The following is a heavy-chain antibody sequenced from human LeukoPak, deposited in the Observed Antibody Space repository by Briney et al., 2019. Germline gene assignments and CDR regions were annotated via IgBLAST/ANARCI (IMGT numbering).Heavy chain of an antibody. V-gene: IGHV5-51*01. D-gene: IGHD2-2*01. CDR2: IYPGDSDT. Sequence: GESLQISCKGSGYSFTSYWIGWVRQMPGKGLEWMGIIYPGDSDTRYSPSFQGQVTISADKSISTAYLQWSSLKASDTAMYYCAIDPYCSSTSCLTFDYWGQGTLVTVSS. J-gene: IGHJ4*02. CDR1: GYSFTSYW. CDR3: AIDPYCSSTSCLTFDY.